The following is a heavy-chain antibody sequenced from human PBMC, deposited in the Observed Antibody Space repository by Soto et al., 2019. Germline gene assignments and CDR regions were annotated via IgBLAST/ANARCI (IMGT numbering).Heavy chain of an antibody. CDR2: IHHTGST. V-gene: IGHV4-59*12. D-gene: IGHD3-10*01. Sequence: SETLSLTCTVSGGSISSYYWSWIRQPPGKGLEWIGFIHHTGSTIYNPSLESRASISIDTSESQFSLNLASVTVADTAMYYCARRPTGSGSSFFDYWGPGTLVTVSS. J-gene: IGHJ4*02. CDR3: ARRPTGSGSSFFDY. CDR1: GGSISSYY.